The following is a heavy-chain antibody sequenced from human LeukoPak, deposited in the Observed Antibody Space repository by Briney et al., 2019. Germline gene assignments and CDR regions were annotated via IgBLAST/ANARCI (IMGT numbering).Heavy chain of an antibody. J-gene: IGHJ4*02. CDR1: GFTFSSYE. CDR2: ISSSGSTI. CDR3: ARITVVITYFDY. V-gene: IGHV3-48*03. Sequence: PGGSLRLSCAASGFTFSSYEMNWVRQAPGKGLEWVSYISSSGSTIYYADSVKGRFTIPRDNAKNSLYLQMNSLRAEDTAVYYCARITVVITYFDYWGQGTLVTVSS. D-gene: IGHD3-22*01.